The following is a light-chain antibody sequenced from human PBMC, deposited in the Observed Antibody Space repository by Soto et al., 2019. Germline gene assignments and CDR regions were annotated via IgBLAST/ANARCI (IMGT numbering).Light chain of an antibody. CDR1: QSVGSS. J-gene: IGKJ3*01. Sequence: EIVMTQSPATLSMSPGERAALSCRASQSVGSSLAWYQQKPGQAPRLLMYSVSTRAAGIPARFSGSGSGAEFTLTISSLQSEDFAVYYCQQYDNWPLTFRPGTKVDIK. CDR3: QQYDNWPLT. CDR2: SVS. V-gene: IGKV3-15*01.